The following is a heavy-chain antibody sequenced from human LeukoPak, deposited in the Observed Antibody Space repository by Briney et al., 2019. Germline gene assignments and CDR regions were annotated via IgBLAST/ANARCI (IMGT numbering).Heavy chain of an antibody. CDR2: IYYSGST. D-gene: IGHD3-10*01. CDR3: ARGRITMVRGVMKPSNWFDP. V-gene: IGHV4-59*12. CDR1: GGSISSYY. Sequence: SETLSLTCTVSGGSISSYYWSWIRQPPGKGLEWIGYIYYSGSTNYNPSLKSRVTISVDTSKNQFSLKLSSVTAADTAVYYCARGRITMVRGVMKPSNWFDPWGQGTLVTVSS. J-gene: IGHJ5*02.